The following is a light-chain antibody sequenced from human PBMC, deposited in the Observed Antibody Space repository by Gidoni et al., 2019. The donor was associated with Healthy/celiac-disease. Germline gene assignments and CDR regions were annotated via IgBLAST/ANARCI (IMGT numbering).Light chain of an antibody. CDR1: KLVDKY. Sequence: SYALTQPPSVSLAPGQTASITGSGEKLVDKYVCWYQQKPGQYPVLVISQNSQRPAAIPGRFSGSISGNTATLTISGTQAMDEADYYCQAWDSSTVVFGGGTKLTVL. CDR3: QAWDSSTVV. J-gene: IGLJ2*01. CDR2: QNS. V-gene: IGLV3-1*01.